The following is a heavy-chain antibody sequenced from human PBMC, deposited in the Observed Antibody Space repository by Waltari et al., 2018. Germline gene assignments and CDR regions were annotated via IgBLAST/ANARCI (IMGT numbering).Heavy chain of an antibody. CDR2: ISWNSGSI. CDR3: AKDGGIAAAGPLTY. J-gene: IGHJ4*02. CDR1: GFTFDDYA. D-gene: IGHD6-13*01. Sequence: EVQMVESGGGLVQPGRSLRLSFAASGFTFDDYAMHRVRQAPGKGLEWVSGISWNSGSIGYADSVKGRFTISRDNAKNSLYLQMNSLRAEDMALYYCAKDGGIAAAGPLTYWGQGTLVTVSS. V-gene: IGHV3-9*03.